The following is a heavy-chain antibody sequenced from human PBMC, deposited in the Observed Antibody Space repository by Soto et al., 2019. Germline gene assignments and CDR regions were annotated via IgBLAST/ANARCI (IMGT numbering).Heavy chain of an antibody. CDR1: GFTFSSYG. CDR2: ISYDGSNK. Sequence: GGSMRLSCSASGFTFSSYGMHWVRQAPGKGLEWVAVISYDGSNKYYADSVKGRFTISRDNSKNTLYLQMNSLRAEDTAVYYCAKDRLTTIYDYWGQGTLVTVSS. CDR3: AKDRLTTIYDY. J-gene: IGHJ4*02. V-gene: IGHV3-30*18. D-gene: IGHD4-4*01.